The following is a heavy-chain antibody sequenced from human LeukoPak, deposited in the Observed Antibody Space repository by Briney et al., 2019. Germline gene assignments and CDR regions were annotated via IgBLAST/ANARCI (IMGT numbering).Heavy chain of an antibody. CDR3: AGVDAAMPDAFDI. CDR1: GFTFSSYG. D-gene: IGHD5-18*01. V-gene: IGHV3-23*01. Sequence: PGGSLRLSCAASGFTFSSYGMSWVRQAPGKGLEWVSAISGSGGNTYYADSVKGRFTISRDNSKNTLYLQMNSLRADDTAVYYCAGVDAAMPDAFDIWGQGTTVTVSS. CDR2: ISGSGGNT. J-gene: IGHJ3*02.